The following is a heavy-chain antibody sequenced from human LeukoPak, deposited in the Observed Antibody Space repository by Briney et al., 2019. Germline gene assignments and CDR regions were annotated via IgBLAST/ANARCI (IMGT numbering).Heavy chain of an antibody. D-gene: IGHD1-26*01. CDR1: GGTFSSHT. V-gene: IGHV1-69*02. CDR3: ARNGTAREGTCYYYYYYMDV. J-gene: IGHJ6*03. CDR2: IIPILGIA. Sequence: SVKVSCKASGGTFSSHTISWVRQAPGQGLEWMGRIIPILGIANYAQKFQGRVTITADKSTSTAYMELSSLRSEDTAVYYCARNGTAREGTCYYYYYYMDVWGKGTTVTVSS.